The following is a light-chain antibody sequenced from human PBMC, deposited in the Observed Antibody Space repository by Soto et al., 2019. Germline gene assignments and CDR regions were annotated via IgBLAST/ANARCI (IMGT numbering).Light chain of an antibody. J-gene: IGLJ2*01. V-gene: IGLV1-44*01. CDR3: AAWEDRLTDVS. Sequence: QSVLTPPPSVSGTPGQRVTISCSGGSSNIGSNIVSWYQLLPGTAPKLLISNNNQRPSGGPDRFSGSQSGTSASLTISGLQSEDEADDYFAAWEDRLTDVSFGVGTPLTVL. CDR2: NNN. CDR1: SSNIGSNI.